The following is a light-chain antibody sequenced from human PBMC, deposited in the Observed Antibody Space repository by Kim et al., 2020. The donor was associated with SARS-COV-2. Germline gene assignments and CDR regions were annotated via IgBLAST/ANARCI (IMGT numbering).Light chain of an antibody. CDR3: NSRDSIGNHWL. J-gene: IGLJ3*02. CDR2: GKN. Sequence: SSELTQDPAVSVALGQTVRITCQGDSLRSYYASWYQQKPGQAPVLVIYGKNNRPSGIPDRFSGSSSGNTASLTITGAQAEDEADYYCNSRDSIGNHWLFG. V-gene: IGLV3-19*01. CDR1: SLRSYY.